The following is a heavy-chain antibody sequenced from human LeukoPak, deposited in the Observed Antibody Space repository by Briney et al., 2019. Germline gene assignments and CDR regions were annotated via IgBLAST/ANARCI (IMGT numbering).Heavy chain of an antibody. CDR2: ISTGSNYI. CDR1: GFTFSSYS. Sequence: KPGGSLRLSCVASGFTFSSYSMFWVRQAPGKGLEWVSAISTGSNYIYYADSVKGRFTISRDNAENSLFLQMNSLRAEDAAVYYCGRDPEVPDYNSYMDVWGKGTTVTVSS. J-gene: IGHJ6*03. CDR3: GRDPEVPDYNSYMDV. V-gene: IGHV3-21*01.